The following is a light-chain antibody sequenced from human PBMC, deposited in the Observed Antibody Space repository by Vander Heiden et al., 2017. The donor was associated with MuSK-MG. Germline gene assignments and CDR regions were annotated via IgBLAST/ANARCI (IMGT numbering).Light chain of an antibody. V-gene: IGKV1-9*01. CDR1: QGISSY. Sequence: DIQLTQSPSFLSASVGDRVTITCRASQGISSYLAWYQQKPGKAPKLLIHAASTLQSGVPSRFNGSGSGTEFTLTISSLQPEDFATYYCQQLNSYPLTFGGGTKVEIK. CDR3: QQLNSYPLT. J-gene: IGKJ4*01. CDR2: AAS.